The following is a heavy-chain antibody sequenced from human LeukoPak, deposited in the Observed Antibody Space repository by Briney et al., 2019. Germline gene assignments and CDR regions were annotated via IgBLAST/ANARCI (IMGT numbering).Heavy chain of an antibody. J-gene: IGHJ4*02. Sequence: ASVKVSCKASGYTFINYGISWVRQAPGQGLEWMGWITTYNGNTNHAQKFLGRVTMTTDTSTSTAYMELRSLRSDDTAVYYCARVRDGDFDYWGQGTLVTVSS. CDR1: GYTFINYG. D-gene: IGHD2-21*01. CDR2: ITTYNGNT. CDR3: ARVRDGDFDY. V-gene: IGHV1-18*01.